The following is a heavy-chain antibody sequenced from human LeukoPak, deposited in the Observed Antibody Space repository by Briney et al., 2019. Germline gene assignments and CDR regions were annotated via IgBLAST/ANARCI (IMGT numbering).Heavy chain of an antibody. CDR2: ISADKGNT. D-gene: IGHD6-19*01. CDR3: AVAGTAFDFDY. J-gene: IGHJ4*02. CDR1: GYTFNSYG. V-gene: IGHV1-18*01. Sequence: VKVSCKASGYTFNSYGISWVRQAPGQGLEGMVRISADKGNTKYAQKFQGRVTMTKDTSTSTAYVELRSLRSDDTAVYYCAVAGTAFDFDYWGQGTLVTVSS.